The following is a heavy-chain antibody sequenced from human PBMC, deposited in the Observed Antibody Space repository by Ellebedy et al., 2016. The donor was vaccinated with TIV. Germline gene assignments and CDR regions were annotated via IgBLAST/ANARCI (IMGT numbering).Heavy chain of an antibody. CDR2: MNPNSGNT. J-gene: IGHJ6*02. Sequence: AASVKVSCKASGYTLTSYDINWVRQATGQGLEWMGWMNPNSGNTGYAQKFQGRVTMTRNTSISTAYMELSSLRSEDTAVYYCASPTRLWSGRGMDVWGQGTTVTVSS. CDR1: GYTLTSYD. CDR3: ASPTRLWSGRGMDV. V-gene: IGHV1-8*01. D-gene: IGHD3-3*01.